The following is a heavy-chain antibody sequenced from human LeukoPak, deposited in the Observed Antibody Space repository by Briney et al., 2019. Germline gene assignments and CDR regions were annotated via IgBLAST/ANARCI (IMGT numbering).Heavy chain of an antibody. Sequence: PSETLSLTCSVSGYSLSSAYYWGWIRPPPGKGLEWIGTMYHSGRSNYTPSLKSRVTLSVDTSKNQFSLKLSSVTAADTAVYYCARDAVMKAARVFDPWGQGTLVTVSS. CDR1: GYSLSSAYY. CDR2: MYHSGRS. J-gene: IGHJ5*02. D-gene: IGHD6-6*01. CDR3: ARDAVMKAARVFDP. V-gene: IGHV4-38-2*02.